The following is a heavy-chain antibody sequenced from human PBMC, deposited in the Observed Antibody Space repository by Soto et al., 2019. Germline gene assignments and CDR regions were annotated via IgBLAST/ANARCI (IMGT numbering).Heavy chain of an antibody. V-gene: IGHV4-39*01. J-gene: IGHJ4*02. CDR2: IYYSGSH. CDR3: AGTFYYDNSGYPF. D-gene: IGHD3-22*01. CDR1: GRSISSSSFY. Sequence: LSLTCTVPGRSISSSSFYWGWIRYHTGKGLECIGSIYYSGSHNYNTSLKCRHTISVDTSKNHCARKLNSVNAADTAVYYCAGTFYYDNSGYPFWGQGTPVTVSS.